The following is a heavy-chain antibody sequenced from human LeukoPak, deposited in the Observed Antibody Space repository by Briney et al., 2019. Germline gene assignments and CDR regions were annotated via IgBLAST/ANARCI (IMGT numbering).Heavy chain of an antibody. J-gene: IGHJ4*02. CDR1: GGSISSSSYY. Sequence: SETLSLTCTVSGGSISSSSYYWGWIRQPPGKGLEWIGSIYYSGSTYYNPSLKSRVTISVDTSKNQFSLKPSSVTAAGTAVYYCARLTTIIDFDYWGQGTLVTVSS. V-gene: IGHV4-39*01. D-gene: IGHD3-3*01. CDR2: IYYSGST. CDR3: ARLTTIIDFDY.